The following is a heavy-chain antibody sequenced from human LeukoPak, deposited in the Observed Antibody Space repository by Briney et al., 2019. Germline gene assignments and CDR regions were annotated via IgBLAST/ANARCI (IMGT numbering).Heavy chain of an antibody. J-gene: IGHJ4*02. CDR1: GFTVSSNY. D-gene: IGHD3-10*01. Sequence: GGSLRLSCAASGFTVSSNYLSWVRQAPGKGLEWVSVIFSGGSTYYADSVKGRFTISRDNSRNTLHLQMSSLRVEDTAVYYCVKDSSSGSYFDYWGQGTLVTVSS. V-gene: IGHV3-66*01. CDR3: VKDSSSGSYFDY. CDR2: IFSGGST.